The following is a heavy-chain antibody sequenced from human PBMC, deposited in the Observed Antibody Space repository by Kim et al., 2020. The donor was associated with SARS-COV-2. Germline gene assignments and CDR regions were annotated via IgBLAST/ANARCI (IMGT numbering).Heavy chain of an antibody. Sequence: GGSLRLSCAASGFTVSSNYMNWVRQAPGKGLEWVAVICSGGSTYYADAVQGRFTISRDDSKNKQYLQMNSLIAEDTAVYYCAKHYYGSGSYEVGYFDYWGQGTLVTVSS. CDR3: AKHYYGSGSYEVGYFDY. CDR2: ICSGGST. J-gene: IGHJ4*02. V-gene: IGHV3-53*01. D-gene: IGHD3-10*01. CDR1: GFTVSSNY.